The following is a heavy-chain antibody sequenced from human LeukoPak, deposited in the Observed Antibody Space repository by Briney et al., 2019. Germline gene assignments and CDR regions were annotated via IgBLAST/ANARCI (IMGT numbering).Heavy chain of an antibody. CDR3: ARGSRVNYYYMDV. CDR2: INTNTGNP. CDR1: GYTFTSYG. V-gene: IGHV7-4-1*02. D-gene: IGHD4-23*01. J-gene: IGHJ6*03. Sequence: ASVKVSCKTSGYTFTSYGLNWVRQAPGQGLEWMGWINTNTGNPTYAQGFTGRFVFSLDTSVSTAYLQISSLKAEDIAVYYCARGSRVNYYYMDVWGKGTTVTVSS.